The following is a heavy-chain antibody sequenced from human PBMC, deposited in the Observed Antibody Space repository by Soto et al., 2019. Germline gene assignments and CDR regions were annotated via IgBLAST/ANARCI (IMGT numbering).Heavy chain of an antibody. J-gene: IGHJ4*02. CDR1: RYTFTRYD. D-gene: IGHD2-15*01. CDR2: INACNGNT. CDR3: ARDLGGWPDY. Sequence: EASVKVSCKASRYTFTRYDINWVRQAPGQRLEWMGWINACNGNTKHSQKCQGRVTITRDTSASTAYMELSCLRSEDTAVYYCARDLGGWPDYWGQGTLVTVSS. V-gene: IGHV1-3*01.